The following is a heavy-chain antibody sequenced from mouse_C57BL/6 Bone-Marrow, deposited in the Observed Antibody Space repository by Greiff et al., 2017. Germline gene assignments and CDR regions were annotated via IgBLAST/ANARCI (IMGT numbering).Heavy chain of an antibody. CDR1: GFNIKDDY. V-gene: IGHV14-4*01. CDR2: IDPENGDT. CDR3: TTTARYFDD. D-gene: IGHD1-2*01. J-gene: IGHJ2*01. Sequence: VQLQQSGAELVRPGASVKLSCTASGFNIKDDYMHWVKQRPEKGLAWIGWIDPENGDTEYASKFQGQATIPADTSSNTASLQLSSLTSEDTADDYCTTTARYFDDGGQGTTLTVSS.